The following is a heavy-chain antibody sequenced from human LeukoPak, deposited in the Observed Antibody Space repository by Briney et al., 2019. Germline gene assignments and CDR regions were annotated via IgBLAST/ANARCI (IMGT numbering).Heavy chain of an antibody. CDR3: ARDLGGSGSYYKD. D-gene: IGHD3-10*01. Sequence: PSETLSLTCSVSGGSITTYFWSWIRQPAGKGLEWIGRIYTSGSTNYNPSLKSRVAMSVDTSKNQFSLNLGSVTAADTAVYYCARDLGGSGSYYKDWGQGTLVTVSS. CDR2: IYTSGST. J-gene: IGHJ4*02. CDR1: GGSITTYF. V-gene: IGHV4-4*07.